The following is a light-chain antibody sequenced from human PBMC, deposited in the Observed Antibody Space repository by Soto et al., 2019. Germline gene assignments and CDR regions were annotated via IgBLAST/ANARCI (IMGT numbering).Light chain of an antibody. CDR2: DAS. Sequence: IVLKPAPATLSLSPGERATLSCRASQSVSNSLGWYQQIPGQAPRLLIYDASNRATGIPARFSGSGSGTDFTLTISSLEPEDFAVYYCQQRSNWPRTFGQGTKLEIK. CDR3: QQRSNWPRT. V-gene: IGKV3-11*01. J-gene: IGKJ2*01. CDR1: QSVSNS.